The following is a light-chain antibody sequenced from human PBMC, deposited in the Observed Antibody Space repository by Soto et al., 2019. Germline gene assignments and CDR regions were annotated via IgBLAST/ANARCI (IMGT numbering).Light chain of an antibody. CDR3: CSYAGSSTHV. Sequence: QSALTQPASVSGSPGQSITISCTGTRSDVGSYNFVSWYQQHPGNAPKVMIYEVRQRPSGVSNRFSGSKSGNTASLTISGLRAADEADYYCCSYAGSSTHVFGTGTKLTVL. V-gene: IGLV2-23*02. CDR1: RSDVGSYNF. CDR2: EVR. J-gene: IGLJ1*01.